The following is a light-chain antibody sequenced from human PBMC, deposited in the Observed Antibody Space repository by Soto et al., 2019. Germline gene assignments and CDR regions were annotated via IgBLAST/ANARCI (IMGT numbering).Light chain of an antibody. V-gene: IGLV2-14*01. CDR2: DVY. Sequence: QSALTQPASVSGSPGQSITISCTGTRSDVGAYNYVSWFQQNPGKAPKCMIYDVYSRPSGVSHRFSGSKSANTASLTISGLQAEDEAVYYCTSYTTTTTHALGGGTKVTVL. J-gene: IGLJ2*01. CDR1: RSDVGAYNY. CDR3: TSYTTTTTHA.